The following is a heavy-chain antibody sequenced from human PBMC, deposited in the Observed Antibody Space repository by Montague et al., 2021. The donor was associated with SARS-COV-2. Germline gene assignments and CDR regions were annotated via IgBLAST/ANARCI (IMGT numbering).Heavy chain of an antibody. V-gene: IGHV4-34*01. CDR2: INNRGRP. CDR1: GDSFSGYY. Sequence: SETLSLTCAVYGDSFSGYYWSWIRQPPGKGLEWMGKINNRGRPSYTPSLKSQVTLQVDTSKNQFSLKLSSVTAADTAVYYCARGTKRVFTYDYDSSGYASDYWGQGTLVTVSS. CDR3: ARGTKRVFTYDYDSSGYASDY. D-gene: IGHD3-22*01. J-gene: IGHJ4*02.